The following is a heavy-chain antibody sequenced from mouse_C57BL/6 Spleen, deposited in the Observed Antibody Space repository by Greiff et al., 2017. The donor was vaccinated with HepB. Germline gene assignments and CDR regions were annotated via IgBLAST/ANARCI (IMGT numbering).Heavy chain of an antibody. CDR1: GYAFSSSW. V-gene: IGHV1-82*01. J-gene: IGHJ4*01. Sequence: VKLVESGPELVKPGASVKISCKASGYAFSSSWMNWVKQRPGKGLEWIGRIYPGDGDTNYNGKFKGKATLTADKSSSTAYMQLSSLTSEDSAVYFCALYSNYEDYAMDYWGQGTSVTVSS. D-gene: IGHD2-5*01. CDR2: IYPGDGDT. CDR3: ALYSNYEDYAMDY.